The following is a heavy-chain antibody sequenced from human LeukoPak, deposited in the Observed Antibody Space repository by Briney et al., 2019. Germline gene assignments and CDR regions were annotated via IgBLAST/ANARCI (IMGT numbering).Heavy chain of an antibody. J-gene: IGHJ4*02. D-gene: IGHD3-16*01. CDR1: GYSFNNYW. V-gene: IGHV5-51*01. CDR2: IYPTDSDT. CDR3: ARSLYDVSIYYLDY. Sequence: GESPKISCKGSGYSFNNYWIDWVRQMPGKGLEWMGIIYPTDSDTRYSPSFQGQVTISADKSISTAYLQWGSLKASDTAMYYCARSLYDVSIYYLDYWGQGTLVTVST.